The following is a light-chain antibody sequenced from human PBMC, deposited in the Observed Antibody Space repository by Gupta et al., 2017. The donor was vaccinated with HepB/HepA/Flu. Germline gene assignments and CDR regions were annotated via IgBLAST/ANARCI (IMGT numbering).Light chain of an antibody. CDR1: QNINSDF. CDR2: GAS. J-gene: IGKJ1*01. Sequence: EIVLTQSPGILSLSPGERATLSCRASQNINSDFVAWYQQKPGQPPRLLIYGASSRATGISDRFSGSGSGTXFTLTIXRLDPEDFAVYFCQQEGGSPRTFGXGTKIDVK. V-gene: IGKV3-20*01. CDR3: QQEGGSPRT.